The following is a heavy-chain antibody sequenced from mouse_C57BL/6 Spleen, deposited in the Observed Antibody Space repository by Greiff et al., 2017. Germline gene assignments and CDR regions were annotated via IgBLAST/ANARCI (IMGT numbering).Heavy chain of an antibody. CDR1: GYTFTSYW. V-gene: IGHV1-52*01. D-gene: IGHD1-1*01. J-gene: IGHJ4*01. CDR2: IDPSDSET. CDR3: AREGFYYYGSSYGAMDY. Sequence: QVQLQQPGAELVRPGSSVKLSCKASGYTFTSYWMHWVKQRPIQGLEWIGNIDPSDSETHYNQQFKDKATLTVDKSSSTAYMQLSSLTSEDAAVYYCAREGFYYYGSSYGAMDYWGQGTSVTVSS.